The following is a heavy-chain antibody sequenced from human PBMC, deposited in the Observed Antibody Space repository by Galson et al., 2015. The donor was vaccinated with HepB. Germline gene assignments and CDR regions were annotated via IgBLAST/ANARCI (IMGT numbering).Heavy chain of an antibody. D-gene: IGHD1-26*01. CDR2: ISSSSSTI. J-gene: IGHJ4*02. CDR1: GFTFSSYS. CDR3: ARGLSDFLSGSYYFDY. V-gene: IGHV3-48*02. Sequence: SLRLSCAASGFTFSSYSMNWVRQVSGKGLDWVSYISSSSSTIYYADSVKGRFTISRDNAKNSLYLQMNSLRDEDTAVYYCARGLSDFLSGSYYFDYWGQGTLVTVSS.